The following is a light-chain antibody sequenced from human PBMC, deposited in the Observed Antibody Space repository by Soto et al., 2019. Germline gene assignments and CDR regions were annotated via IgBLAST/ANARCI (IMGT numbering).Light chain of an antibody. CDR3: SSYRSGSTYV. Sequence: QSVLTQPASVSGSPGQSITISCTGTSSDVGGYKFVSWYQQHPGKAPKLMISDVSTRPSGVSNRFSGSQSGNTASLTISGLQAEDEADYYCSSYRSGSTYVFGTGTKLTVL. CDR1: SSDVGGYKF. CDR2: DVS. V-gene: IGLV2-14*01. J-gene: IGLJ1*01.